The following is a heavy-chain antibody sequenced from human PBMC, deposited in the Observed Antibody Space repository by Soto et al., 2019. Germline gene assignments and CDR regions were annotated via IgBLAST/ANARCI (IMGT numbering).Heavy chain of an antibody. Sequence: QVHLVESGGGLVKPGGSLRLSCAASGFTFSDYYMSWLRQAPGKGLEWVSYISSGGDTTYYADSVKGRFTISRDNAKNSLSLQMNRLRAEDTAVYYCARGGFLEVAALDYWGQGTLVTVSS. CDR2: ISSGGDTT. J-gene: IGHJ4*02. CDR1: GFTFSDYY. D-gene: IGHD6-19*01. V-gene: IGHV3-11*01. CDR3: ARGGFLEVAALDY.